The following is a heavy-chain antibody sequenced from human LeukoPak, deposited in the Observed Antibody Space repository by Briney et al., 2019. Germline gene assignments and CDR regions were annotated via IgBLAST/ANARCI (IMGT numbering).Heavy chain of an antibody. J-gene: IGHJ5*02. CDR1: GGSISSYY. D-gene: IGHD2-2*01. Sequence: PSETLSLTCTVSGGSISSYYWSWIRQPPGKGLEWIGYIYYSGSTSYNPSLKSRVTMSVDTSKKQISLKVRSVTAADTAVYYCARTTEDCSSTSCYQYWFDPWGQGTLVTVSS. V-gene: IGHV4-59*01. CDR2: IYYSGST. CDR3: ARTTEDCSSTSCYQYWFDP.